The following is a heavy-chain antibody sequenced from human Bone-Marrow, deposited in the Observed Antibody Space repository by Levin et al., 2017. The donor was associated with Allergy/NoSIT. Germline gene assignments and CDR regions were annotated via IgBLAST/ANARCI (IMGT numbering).Heavy chain of an antibody. V-gene: IGHV3-30*18. D-gene: IGHD3-10*01. CDR2: ISYDGNTK. CDR3: AKESGFGSGTYYNDDS. Sequence: QRGESLKISCAASGFSFRSYGMHWVRQAPGKGLAWVAVISYDGNTKYYAESVKGRFTISRDNAKNTLHLQMNSLRAEDTAVYYCAKESGFGSGTYYNDDSWGQGTLVTVSS. CDR1: GFSFRSYG. J-gene: IGHJ5*01.